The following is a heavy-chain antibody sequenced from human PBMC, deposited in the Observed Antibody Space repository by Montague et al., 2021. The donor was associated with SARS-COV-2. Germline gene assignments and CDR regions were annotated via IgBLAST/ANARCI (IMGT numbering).Heavy chain of an antibody. CDR2: IYPGGNT. J-gene: IGHJ4*02. CDR3: ARDRGLGVAENFDC. V-gene: IGHV4-61*02. D-gene: IGHD3-10*01. CDR1: GGSISSGYFY. Sequence: TLSLTCTVSGGSISSGYFYWSWFRQPAGKGLEWIGLIYPGGNTNYNPSLKSRVTISVDTSKNQFSLKLSSVTAADTAVYYCARDRGLGVAENFDCWGQGTLVTVSS.